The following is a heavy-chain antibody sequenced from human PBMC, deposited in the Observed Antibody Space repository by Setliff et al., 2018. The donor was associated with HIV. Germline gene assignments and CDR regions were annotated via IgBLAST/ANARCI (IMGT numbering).Heavy chain of an antibody. CDR1: GDSISSGSNY. Sequence: PSETLSLTCTVSGDSISSGSNYWSWIRQPAGKGLEWIGRIYTSGPRYNPSLENRVAISVDTSKSQFFLMLSSVTAADTAVYYCARTQPDTIFGVVIFDCWGQGKMVTVSS. CDR3: ARTQPDTIFGVVIFDC. D-gene: IGHD3-3*01. CDR2: IYTSGP. J-gene: IGHJ4*02. V-gene: IGHV4-61*02.